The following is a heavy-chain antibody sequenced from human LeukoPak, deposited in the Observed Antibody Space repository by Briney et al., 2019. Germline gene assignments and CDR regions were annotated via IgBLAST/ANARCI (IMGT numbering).Heavy chain of an antibody. D-gene: IGHD3-22*01. Sequence: GASVKVSCKASGYTFTSYDINWVRQATGQGLEWMGWMNPNSRNTGYAQKFQGRVTMTRNTSISTAYMELSSLRSEDTAVYYCVRGEYFYDTSGYYYADYWGQGTLVTVSS. J-gene: IGHJ4*02. CDR3: VRGEYFYDTSGYYYADY. CDR1: GYTFTSYD. V-gene: IGHV1-8*01. CDR2: MNPNSRNT.